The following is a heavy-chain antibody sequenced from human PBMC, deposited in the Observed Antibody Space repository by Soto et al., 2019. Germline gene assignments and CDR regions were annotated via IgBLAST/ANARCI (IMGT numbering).Heavy chain of an antibody. CDR3: ARDSTYYYDSSGYYYHDY. D-gene: IGHD3-22*01. V-gene: IGHV1-69*06. Sequence: EASVKVSCKASGGTFSSYSISWVRQAPGQGLEWMGGIIPIFGTANYAQKFQGRVTITADKSTSTAYMELSSLRSEDTAVYYCARDSTYYYDSSGYYYHDYWGQGTLVTVSS. CDR1: GGTFSSYS. CDR2: IIPIFGTA. J-gene: IGHJ4*02.